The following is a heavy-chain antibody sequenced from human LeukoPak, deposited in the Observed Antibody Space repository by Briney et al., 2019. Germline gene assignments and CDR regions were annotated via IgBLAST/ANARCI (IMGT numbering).Heavy chain of an antibody. D-gene: IGHD5-18*01. J-gene: IGHJ4*02. CDR2: IYSGGST. V-gene: IGHV3-53*01. CDR1: ESLNGYA. CDR3: IYGYTLDF. Sequence: GGSLRLSCSASESLNGYAMSWVRQAPGKGLEWVSVIYSGGSTNYADSVKGRFTISRDNSKNTLYLQMNSLRAEDTAVYYCIYGYTLDFWGQGTLVTVSS.